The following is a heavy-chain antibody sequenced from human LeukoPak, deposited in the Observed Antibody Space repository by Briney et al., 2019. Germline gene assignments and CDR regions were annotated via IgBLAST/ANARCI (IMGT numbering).Heavy chain of an antibody. J-gene: IGHJ2*01. D-gene: IGHD7-27*01. CDR1: GFTLSSYG. CDR3: AKVSLGFYWYFDL. CDR2: ISYDESSQ. Sequence: GGSLRLSCAASGFTLSSYGMYWVRQAPGKGLEWVAVISYDESSQYYADSVKGRFTISRDSSENTLYLQMNSLRAEDTAVYYCAKVSLGFYWYFDLWGRGTLVTVSS. V-gene: IGHV3-30*18.